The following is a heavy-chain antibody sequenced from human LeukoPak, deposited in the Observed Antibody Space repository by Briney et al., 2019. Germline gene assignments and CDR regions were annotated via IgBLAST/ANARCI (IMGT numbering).Heavy chain of an antibody. CDR3: ARRLAVTGRYYFDY. CDR2: VYYNGIT. Sequence: SETLSLTCFVSGGSISTYYWTWIRQRPGKGLEWVGFVYYNGITKYNPSLKSRVTISVDTSKNQFSLKLNSVTAADTAVYYCARRLAVTGRYYFDYWGQGALVTVSS. V-gene: IGHV4-59*08. CDR1: GGSISTYY. D-gene: IGHD6-19*01. J-gene: IGHJ4*02.